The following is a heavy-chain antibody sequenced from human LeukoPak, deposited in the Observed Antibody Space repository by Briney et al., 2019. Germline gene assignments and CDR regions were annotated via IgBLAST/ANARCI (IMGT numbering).Heavy chain of an antibody. CDR2: ISSSSSYI. V-gene: IGHV3-21*01. J-gene: IGHJ3*02. Sequence: GGSLRLSGAASGFTFSSYSMNWVRQAPGKGLEWVSSISSSSSYIYYADSVKGRFTISRDNAKNSLYLQMNSLRAEDTAVYYCARDRGWELLRGAFDIWGQGTMVTASS. CDR1: GFTFSSYS. D-gene: IGHD1-26*01. CDR3: ARDRGWELLRGAFDI.